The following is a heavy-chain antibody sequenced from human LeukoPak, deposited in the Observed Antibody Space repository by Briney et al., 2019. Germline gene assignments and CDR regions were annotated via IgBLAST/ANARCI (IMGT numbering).Heavy chain of an antibody. Sequence: RTAESLRLTCAAYGFSFSSHSMTWFRQPPGTGLEWVCFISRGSSHMYYADSLKGRFTISRDNAKNSLYLQMNSLRAEDTAVYYCARDFRSQLDGYSPPYHLDYWGQGTLVTVSS. D-gene: IGHD5-24*01. CDR3: ARDFRSQLDGYSPPYHLDY. J-gene: IGHJ4*02. CDR1: GFSFSSHS. V-gene: IGHV3-21*01. CDR2: ISRGSSHM.